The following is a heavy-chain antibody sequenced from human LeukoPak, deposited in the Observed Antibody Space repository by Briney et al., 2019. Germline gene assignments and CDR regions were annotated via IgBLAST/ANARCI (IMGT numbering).Heavy chain of an antibody. J-gene: IGHJ6*03. V-gene: IGHV4-61*02. Sequence: SQTLSLTCTVSGGSISSGFYYWSWIRQPAGKGLEWIGRIYISGSTNYNPSLKSRVTISVDTSKNQFSLKLSSVTAADTAVYYCARGWTAAIGGLNYYMDVWGKGTTVTVSS. CDR3: ARGWTAAIGGLNYYMDV. CDR2: IYISGST. D-gene: IGHD2-2*01. CDR1: GGSISSGFYY.